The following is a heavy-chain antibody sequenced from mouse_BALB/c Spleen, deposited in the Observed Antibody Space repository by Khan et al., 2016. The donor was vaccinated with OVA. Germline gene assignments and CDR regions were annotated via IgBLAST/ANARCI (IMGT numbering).Heavy chain of an antibody. CDR3: ASNEGHYVDY. V-gene: IGHV1-87*01. Sequence: VQLQQSGPELERPGASVKLSCKASGYTFTRYCMQWVKQRPGQGLEGIGVIYPGNGAIRYTQKFKGKATLTADKSSRTAYMKLSSLASDDAAVDYGASNEGHYVDYWGQGTTRTVSS. CDR1: GYTFTRYC. J-gene: IGHJ2*01. D-gene: IGHD2-1*01. CDR2: IYPGNGAI.